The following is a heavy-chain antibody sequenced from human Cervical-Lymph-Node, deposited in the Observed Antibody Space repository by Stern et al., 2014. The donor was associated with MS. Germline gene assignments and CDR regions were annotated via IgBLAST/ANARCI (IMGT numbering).Heavy chain of an antibody. V-gene: IGHV1-2*04. CDR3: ARAPDDPQFYGGTSFFDY. D-gene: IGHD1-1*01. Sequence: QVQLVQSGAEVKKPGASVKVSCKASGYTFTGYYMHWVRQAPGQGLEWMGWINPNSGGTNYAQKFQGWVTMNREPSISTAYMGLGRLRSDDTAVYYGARAPDDPQFYGGTSFFDYWGQGTLVTVSS. J-gene: IGHJ4*02. CDR2: INPNSGGT. CDR1: GYTFTGYY.